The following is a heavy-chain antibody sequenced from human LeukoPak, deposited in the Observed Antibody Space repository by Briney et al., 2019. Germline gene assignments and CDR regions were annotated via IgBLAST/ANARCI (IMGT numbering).Heavy chain of an antibody. V-gene: IGHV1-24*01. D-gene: IGHD6-6*01. CDR1: GYTLTELS. Sequence: ASVKVSCKVSGYTLTELSMHWVRPAPGKGLAGMGGFDHEDGETICAQKFQGRVTMIEDTSTDTADMDVSSLRSEDTAVYYCATAIAGIAARFDYWGQGTLVSVSS. CDR2: FDHEDGET. J-gene: IGHJ4*02. CDR3: ATAIAGIAARFDY.